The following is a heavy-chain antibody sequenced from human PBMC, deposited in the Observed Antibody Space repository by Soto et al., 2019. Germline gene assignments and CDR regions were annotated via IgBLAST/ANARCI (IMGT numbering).Heavy chain of an antibody. CDR3: AIGRGYSYGYADY. D-gene: IGHD5-18*01. Sequence: EVQLLESGGGLVQPGGSLRLSCAASGFTFSTYATSWVRQAPGKGLEWVSAISGSGGSTDYADSVKGRFTMSRDNSKNTLYLQMNSLRAEDTAVYYCAIGRGYSYGYADYWGQGTPVTVSS. J-gene: IGHJ4*02. V-gene: IGHV3-23*01. CDR1: GFTFSTYA. CDR2: ISGSGGST.